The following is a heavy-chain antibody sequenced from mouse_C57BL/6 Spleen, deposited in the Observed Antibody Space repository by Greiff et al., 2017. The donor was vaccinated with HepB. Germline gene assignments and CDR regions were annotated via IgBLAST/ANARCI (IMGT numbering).Heavy chain of an antibody. Sequence: EVQLVESVAELVRPGASVKLSCTASGFNIKNTYMHWVKQRPEQGLEWIGRIDPANGNTKYAPKFQGKATINADTSSNTAYLQLSSLTSEDHSIYYWAMHYYGSTFDYWGQGTTLTVSS. CDR2: IDPANGNT. D-gene: IGHD1-1*01. J-gene: IGHJ2*01. CDR1: GFNIKNTY. V-gene: IGHV14-3*01. CDR3: AMHYYGSTFDY.